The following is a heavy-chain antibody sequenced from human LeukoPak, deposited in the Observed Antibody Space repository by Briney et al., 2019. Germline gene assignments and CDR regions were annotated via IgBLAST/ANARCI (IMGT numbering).Heavy chain of an antibody. D-gene: IGHD5-18*01. CDR3: ARHGYSYGYDYFDY. V-gene: IGHV5-51*01. Sequence: GESLKISCKVSGDNFASYRIGWVRQMPGKGLEWMGIIYPGDSDTRYSPSFQGQVTISADKSISTAYLQWSSLKASDTAMYYCARHGYSYGYDYFDYWGQGTLVTVSS. J-gene: IGHJ4*02. CDR1: GDNFASYR. CDR2: IYPGDSDT.